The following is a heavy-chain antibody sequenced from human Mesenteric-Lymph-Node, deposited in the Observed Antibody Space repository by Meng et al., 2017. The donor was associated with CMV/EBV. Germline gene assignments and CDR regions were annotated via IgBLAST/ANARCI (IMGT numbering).Heavy chain of an antibody. Sequence: GESLKISCAASGFTFRSYEMNWVRQAPGKGLEWVSYIDSSGSTIYYADSVKGRFTISRDNAKNSLYLQMNSLRADDMAVYYCARDIAVAAADYWGQGTLVTVSS. CDR2: IDSSGSTI. D-gene: IGHD6-13*01. CDR1: GFTFRSYE. V-gene: IGHV3-48*03. J-gene: IGHJ4*02. CDR3: ARDIAVAAADY.